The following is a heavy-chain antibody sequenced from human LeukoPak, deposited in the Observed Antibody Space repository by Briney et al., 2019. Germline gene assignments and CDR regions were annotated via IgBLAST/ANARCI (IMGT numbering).Heavy chain of an antibody. V-gene: IGHV3-20*04. Sequence: GRSLRLSCAASGFTFSSSGMHWVRQAPGKGLEWVSGINWNGGSTGYADSVKGRFTISRDNAKNSLYLQMNSLRAEDTALYYCARDSAVTTSLDYWGQGTLVTVSS. CDR2: INWNGGST. D-gene: IGHD4-17*01. J-gene: IGHJ4*02. CDR1: GFTFSSSG. CDR3: ARDSAVTTSLDY.